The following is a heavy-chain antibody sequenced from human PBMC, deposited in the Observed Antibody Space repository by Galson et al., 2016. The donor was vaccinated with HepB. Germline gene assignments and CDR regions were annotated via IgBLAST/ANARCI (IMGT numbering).Heavy chain of an antibody. Sequence: SLRLSCAASGFTSSSYWMHWARQAPGKGLVWVSRISSDGSKTTYADFVKGRFTISRDNAKNTLSLQMNSLRVEDTAVYYCHVWFGESRYGVDVWGQGTTVTVSS. CDR2: ISSDGSKT. J-gene: IGHJ6*02. CDR1: GFTSSSYW. V-gene: IGHV3-74*01. CDR3: HVWFGESRYGVDV. D-gene: IGHD3-10*01.